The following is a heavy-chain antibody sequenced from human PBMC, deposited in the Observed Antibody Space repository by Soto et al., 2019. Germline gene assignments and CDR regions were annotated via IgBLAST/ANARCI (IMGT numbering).Heavy chain of an antibody. V-gene: IGHV3-30*03. Sequence: QVQLVESGGGVVQPGRSLRLSCAASGFTFSSYGMHWVRQAPGKGLEWVAVISYDGSNKYYADSVKGRFTISRDNSKNTLYLHMNSLRAEDTAVYYCVGGQDGNAFDIWGQGTMVTVSS. D-gene: IGHD2-15*01. J-gene: IGHJ3*02. CDR2: ISYDGSNK. CDR1: GFTFSSYG. CDR3: VGGQDGNAFDI.